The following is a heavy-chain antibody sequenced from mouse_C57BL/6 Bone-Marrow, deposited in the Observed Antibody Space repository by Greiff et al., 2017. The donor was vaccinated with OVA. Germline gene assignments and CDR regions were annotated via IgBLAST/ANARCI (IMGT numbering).Heavy chain of an antibody. CDR3: ARSITTVVDV. CDR2: IYPGSGNT. J-gene: IGHJ1*03. V-gene: IGHV1-76*01. CDR1: GYTFTDYY. D-gene: IGHD1-1*01. Sequence: VQRVESGAELVRPGASVKLSCKASGYTFTDYYINWVKQRPGQGLEWIARIYPGSGNTYYNEKFKGKATLTAEKSSSTAYMQLSSLTSEDSAVYFCARSITTVVDVWGTGTTVTVSS.